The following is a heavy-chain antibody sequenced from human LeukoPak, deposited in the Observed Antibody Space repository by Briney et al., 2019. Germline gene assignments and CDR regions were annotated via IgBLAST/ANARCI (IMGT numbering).Heavy chain of an antibody. Sequence: QAGGSLRLSCAASGFTFSSYAMPWVRQAPGKGLEWVSAISGSGGSTYYADSVKGRFTISRDNSKNTLYLQMNSLRAEDTAVYYCAKGVRIRATIFGVATEYFDYWGQGTLVTVSS. CDR1: GFTFSSYA. CDR3: AKGVRIRATIFGVATEYFDY. V-gene: IGHV3-23*01. D-gene: IGHD3-3*01. CDR2: ISGSGGST. J-gene: IGHJ4*02.